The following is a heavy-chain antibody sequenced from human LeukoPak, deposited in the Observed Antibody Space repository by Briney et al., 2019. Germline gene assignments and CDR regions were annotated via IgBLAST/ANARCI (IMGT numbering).Heavy chain of an antibody. Sequence: GGSLRLSCTASGFTFSDSSMNWVRQAPGKGLERLSYISSSSTTVYYADSVKGRFTISRDDAKNSLYLRMNSLRAEDTAVYYCARNLNTADDYWGQGILVTVSS. CDR1: GFTFSDSS. D-gene: IGHD5-18*01. V-gene: IGHV3-48*01. CDR2: ISSSSTTV. CDR3: ARNLNTADDY. J-gene: IGHJ4*02.